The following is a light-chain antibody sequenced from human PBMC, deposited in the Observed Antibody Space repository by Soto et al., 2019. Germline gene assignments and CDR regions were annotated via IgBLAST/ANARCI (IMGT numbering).Light chain of an antibody. V-gene: IGLV2-18*02. CDR1: TSDIDNYDS. CDR3: CSYAHGSIYV. CDR2: GVA. Sequence: QSALTQPPSVSGSPGQSVTISCTGTTSDIDNYDSVSWYQQAPGTAPKLLIYGVANRPSGVSARFSGSKSGSTASLTISGLQAEDEADYYCCSYAHGSIYVFGTGTKLTVL. J-gene: IGLJ1*01.